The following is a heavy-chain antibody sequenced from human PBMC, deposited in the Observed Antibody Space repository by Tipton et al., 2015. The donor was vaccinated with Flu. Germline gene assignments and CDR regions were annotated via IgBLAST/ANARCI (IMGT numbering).Heavy chain of an antibody. CDR3: ATDVLLLLRFFPHGVGLDY. D-gene: IGHD3-10*01. J-gene: IGHJ4*02. CDR2: IIPISTTR. V-gene: IGHV1-69*05. Sequence: QSGAEVRKPGSAVRVSCKASGGTSTSYTISWVRQAPGQGLEWMGRIIPISTTRNYAQNFQGRVTMTRDTSITTAYMELSRLRSDDTAVYYCATDVLLLLRFFPHGVGLDYWGQGTLVTVSS. CDR1: GGTSTSYT.